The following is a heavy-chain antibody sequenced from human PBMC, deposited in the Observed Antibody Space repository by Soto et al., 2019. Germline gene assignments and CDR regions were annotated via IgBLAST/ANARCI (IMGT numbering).Heavy chain of an antibody. CDR1: GGSISSYY. CDR2: IYYSGST. CDR3: ARGSITGTTYHGFDP. J-gene: IGHJ5*02. D-gene: IGHD1-20*01. V-gene: IGHV4-59*01. Sequence: NPSETLSLTCTVSGGSISSYYWSWIRQPPGKGLEWIGYIYYSGSTNYNPSLKSRVTISVDTSKNQFSLKLSSVTAADTAVYYCARGSITGTTYHGFDPWGQGTLVTVSS.